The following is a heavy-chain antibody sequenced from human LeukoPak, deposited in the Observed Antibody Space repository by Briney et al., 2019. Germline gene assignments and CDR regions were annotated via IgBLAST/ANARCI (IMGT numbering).Heavy chain of an antibody. CDR3: ARFFLPARGEYDAFDI. D-gene: IGHD3-3*01. CDR1: GGTFSSYA. V-gene: IGHV1-2*02. CDR2: INPNSGGT. J-gene: IGHJ3*02. Sequence: ASVKVSCKASGGTFSSYAISWVRQAPGQGLEWVGWINPNSGGTNYAQKFQGRVTMTRDTSISTAYMELSRLRSDDTAVYYCARFFLPARGEYDAFDIWGQGTMVTVSS.